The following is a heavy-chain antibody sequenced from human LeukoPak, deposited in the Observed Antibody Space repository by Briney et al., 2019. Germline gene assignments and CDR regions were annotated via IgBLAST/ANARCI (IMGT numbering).Heavy chain of an antibody. Sequence: PGGSLRLSCAASGFTFSSYSMNWVRQAPGKGLEWIGSIYYSGSTYYNPSLKSRVTISVDTSKNQFSLKLSSVTAADTAVYYCARDLSSWYDYWGQGTLVTVSS. D-gene: IGHD6-13*01. J-gene: IGHJ4*02. V-gene: IGHV4-39*07. CDR3: ARDLSSWYDY. CDR1: GFTFSSYS. CDR2: IYYSGST.